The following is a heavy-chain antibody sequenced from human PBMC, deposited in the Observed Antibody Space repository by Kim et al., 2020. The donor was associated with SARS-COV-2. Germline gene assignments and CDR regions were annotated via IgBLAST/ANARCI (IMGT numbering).Heavy chain of an antibody. J-gene: IGHJ4*02. V-gene: IGHV3-7*03. CDR2: IKPDGTER. CDR3: AKDLGYDTFDY. CDR1: GFTFSNYW. Sequence: GGSLRLSCAASGFTFSNYWMTWVRRAPGKGLEFVANIKPDGTERYYSDSVRGRFTISRDNAKNSLYLQMISLTVEDTAVYYCAKDLGYDTFDYWGQGTLVTVYS. D-gene: IGHD5-12*01.